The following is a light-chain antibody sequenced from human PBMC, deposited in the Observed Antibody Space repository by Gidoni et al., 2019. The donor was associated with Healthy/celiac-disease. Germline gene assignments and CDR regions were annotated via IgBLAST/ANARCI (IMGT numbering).Light chain of an antibody. Sequence: DIQMTQSPSSLSASVGDRVTITCRASQSISSYLNWYQQKPGKAPKLLIYAASSLRSGVPSRFSGSGSGTDFTLTISSLQPEDFATYYCQQSYSTPMCSFGQGTKLEIK. J-gene: IGKJ2*04. CDR1: QSISSY. V-gene: IGKV1-39*01. CDR3: QQSYSTPMCS. CDR2: AAS.